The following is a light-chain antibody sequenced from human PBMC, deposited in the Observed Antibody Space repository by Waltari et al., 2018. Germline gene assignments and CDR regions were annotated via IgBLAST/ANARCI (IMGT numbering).Light chain of an antibody. CDR1: SSYVGSYNL. CDR2: EGG. CDR3: CSYAGSSTYV. J-gene: IGLJ1*01. V-gene: IGLV2-23*01. Sequence: QSALTQPASVSGSPGQSITISCTGTSSYVGSYNLVSWYQQHPGKAPHLMIYEGGKRPSGVSKRLSGSTSGNTASLTISGLPAEDEADYYCCSYAGSSTYVFGTGTKVTVL.